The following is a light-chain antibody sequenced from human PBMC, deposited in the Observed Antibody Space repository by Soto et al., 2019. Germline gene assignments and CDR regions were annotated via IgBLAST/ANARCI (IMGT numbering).Light chain of an antibody. Sequence: QSALTQPASVSGSPGQSITISCTGTSSDVGGYNYVSWYQQHPGKAPKLIFYEVRNRPSGVSSRFSGSKSGNTASLTISGLQAEDEADYYCSSYTSSSTLFGGGTKLTVL. J-gene: IGLJ2*01. CDR1: SSDVGGYNY. CDR3: SSYTSSSTL. CDR2: EVR. V-gene: IGLV2-14*01.